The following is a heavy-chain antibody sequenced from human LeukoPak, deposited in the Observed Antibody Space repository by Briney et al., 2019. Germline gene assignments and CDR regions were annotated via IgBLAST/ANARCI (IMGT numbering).Heavy chain of an antibody. J-gene: IGHJ4*02. CDR1: GGSISSYY. D-gene: IGHD5-24*01. CDR3: ARHEATTGSYFDY. Sequence: PSETVSLTCTVSGGSISSYYWNWIRQPPGKGLEWIGYIYYSGSTNYNPSLKSRVTISVDTSKNQFSLKLSSVTAADTAVYYCARHEATTGSYFDYWGQGTLVTVSS. CDR2: IYYSGST. V-gene: IGHV4-59*08.